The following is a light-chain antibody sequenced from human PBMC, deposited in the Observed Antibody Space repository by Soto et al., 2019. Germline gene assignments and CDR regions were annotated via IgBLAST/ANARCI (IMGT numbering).Light chain of an antibody. CDR2: EVI. Sequence: QSALTQPPSASGSPGQSVTISCTGTSSDVGGHNYVSWYQQHPGKAPKLIIYEVIKRPSGVPDRFSGSKSGNTASLPVSGLQAEDEADYFCVSYAGTNNYVVFGGGTKVTVL. J-gene: IGLJ2*01. V-gene: IGLV2-8*01. CDR3: VSYAGTNNYVV. CDR1: SSDVGGHNY.